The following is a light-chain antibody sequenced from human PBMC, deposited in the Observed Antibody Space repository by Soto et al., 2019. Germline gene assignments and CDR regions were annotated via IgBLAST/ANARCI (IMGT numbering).Light chain of an antibody. CDR1: QSVRSNY. V-gene: IGKV3-20*01. J-gene: IGKJ2*01. CDR2: GAS. Sequence: EIVLTQSPGTLSLSPGEGATLSCRASQSVRSNYLAWYQQKPGQAPRLLIYGASSRATGIPDRFSGSGSGTDFTLTISRLEPEDFAVYYCQHHGGSPLYTFGPGTKLEIK. CDR3: QHHGGSPLYT.